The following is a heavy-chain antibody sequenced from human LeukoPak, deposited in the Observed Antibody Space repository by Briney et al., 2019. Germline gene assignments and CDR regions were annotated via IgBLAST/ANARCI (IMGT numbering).Heavy chain of an antibody. Sequence: ASVKVSCKXSGYTFTSYDINWVRQATGQGLEWVGGIIRIFGTANYAQRFQGRVTITADESSSTAYMELSSLRSEDTAVYYCARVSRTSMVRGVITFDHWGQGTLVSVSA. CDR1: GYTFTSYD. CDR3: ARVSRTSMVRGVITFDH. J-gene: IGHJ4*02. CDR2: IIRIFGTA. V-gene: IGHV1-69*13. D-gene: IGHD3-10*01.